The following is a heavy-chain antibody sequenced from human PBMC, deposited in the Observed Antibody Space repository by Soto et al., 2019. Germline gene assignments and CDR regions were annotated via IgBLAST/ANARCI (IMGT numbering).Heavy chain of an antibody. CDR1: GGTFSSYA. D-gene: IGHD5-18*01. V-gene: IGHV1-69*05. CDR3: ARDVVILCGYSYPYYRYGIGI. CDR2: IIPIFGTA. J-gene: IGHJ6*02. Sequence: PVKVSCEACGGTFSSYAISWVQQAPGQGLEWMGGIIPIFGTANYAQKLQGRVTMTTDTSTSTAYMELRSLRSDDTAVYYCARDVVILCGYSYPYYRYGIGISGQGTTVTVSS.